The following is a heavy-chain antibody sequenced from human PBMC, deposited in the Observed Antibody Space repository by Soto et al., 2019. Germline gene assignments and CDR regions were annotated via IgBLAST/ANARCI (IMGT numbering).Heavy chain of an antibody. V-gene: IGHV6-1*01. CDR2: TYYRSKWYN. J-gene: IGHJ6*02. Sequence: SQTLSLTCAISVDSVSSNSAAWNWIRQSPSRGLEWLGRTYYRSKWYNDYAVSVKSRITINPDTSKNQFSLQLNSVTPEDTAANYCSRDIYCCGGSCDHYHYYGMDVGGQGTRVSVSS. CDR1: VDSVSSNSAA. D-gene: IGHD2-15*01. CDR3: SRDIYCCGGSCDHYHYYGMDV.